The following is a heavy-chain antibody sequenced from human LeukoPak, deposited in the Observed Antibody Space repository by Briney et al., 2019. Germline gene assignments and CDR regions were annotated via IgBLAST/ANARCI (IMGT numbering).Heavy chain of an antibody. D-gene: IGHD5-24*01. J-gene: IGHJ3*02. CDR1: GGSVRSYS. CDR2: IHNSGTT. CDR3: ARHGGESLVATILHAFDI. Sequence: SETLSLTCSVSGGSVRSYSWRWIRQPPGKGLEWIGYIHNSGTTNYKPSLKSRVIISVETTKNQFSLKLSSVTAADTAVYYCARHGGESLVATILHAFDIWGRGTMVTVSS. V-gene: IGHV4-59*08.